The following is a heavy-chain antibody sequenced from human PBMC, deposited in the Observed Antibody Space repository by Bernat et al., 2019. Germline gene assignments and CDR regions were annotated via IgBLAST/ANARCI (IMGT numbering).Heavy chain of an antibody. CDR1: GASISSGGYF. CDR2: IYSSGST. V-gene: IGHV4-31*03. D-gene: IGHD3-22*01. Sequence: QGQLQESGPGLVKPSQTLSLTCTVSGASISSGGYFWSWIRQHPGKGLEWIGNIYSSGSTYYNPSLKSRVTISVDTSKNHFSLKLSSVTAADTAVYYCARFLCNYYDSSGYCLFDIWGQGTMVTVSS. J-gene: IGHJ3*02. CDR3: ARFLCNYYDSSGYCLFDI.